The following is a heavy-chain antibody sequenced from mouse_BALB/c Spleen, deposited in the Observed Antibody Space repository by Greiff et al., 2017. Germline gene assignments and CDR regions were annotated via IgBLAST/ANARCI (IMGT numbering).Heavy chain of an antibody. CDR1: GFSLTSYG. Sequence: QVQLQQSGPSLVQPSQSLSITCTVSGFSLTSYGVHWVRQSPGKGLEWLGVIWRGGSTDYNAAFMSRLSITKDNSKSQVFFKMNSLQADDTAIYYCAKREILQGYCDYWGQGTTLTVSS. CDR3: AKREILQGYCDY. J-gene: IGHJ2*01. V-gene: IGHV2-5-1*01. CDR2: IWRGGST.